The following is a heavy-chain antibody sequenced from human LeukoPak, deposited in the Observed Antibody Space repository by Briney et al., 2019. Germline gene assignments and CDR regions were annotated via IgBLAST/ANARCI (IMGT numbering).Heavy chain of an antibody. V-gene: IGHV4-34*01. D-gene: IGHD3-3*01. CDR3: ARENTDFWSGYRNWFDP. CDR2: INHSGST. J-gene: IGHJ5*02. CDR1: GGSFSGYY. Sequence: SETLSLTCAVYGGSFSGYYWSWIRQPPGKGLEWIGEINHSGSTNYNPSLKSRVTISVDTSKNQFSLKLSSVTAAVTAVYYCARENTDFWSGYRNWFDPWGQGTLVTVSS.